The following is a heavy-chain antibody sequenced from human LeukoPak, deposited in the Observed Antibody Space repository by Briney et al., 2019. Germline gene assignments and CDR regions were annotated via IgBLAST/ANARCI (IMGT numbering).Heavy chain of an antibody. V-gene: IGHV1-8*01. J-gene: IGHJ5*02. D-gene: IGHD3-10*01. Sequence: GASVKVSCKASGYTFTSYDINWVRQATGQGLEWMGWMNPYSGNTGYAQKLQGRVTMTTDTSTSTAYMELRSLRSDDTAVYYCARLGSYGSGSYYNVAGYNWFDPWGQGTLVTVSS. CDR2: MNPYSGNT. CDR3: ARLGSYGSGSYYNVAGYNWFDP. CDR1: GYTFTSYD.